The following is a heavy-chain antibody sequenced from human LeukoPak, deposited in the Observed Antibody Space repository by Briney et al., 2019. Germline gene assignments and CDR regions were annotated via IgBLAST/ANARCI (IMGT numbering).Heavy chain of an antibody. Sequence: GGSLRLSCAASGFSFSTYWMSWVRRAPGTGLEWVATIRQDGSEKLYVDSVKGRFTISRDNAKNSLYLQMNSLRAEDTAVYYCARHIAFHANLDYWGQGTLVTVSS. V-gene: IGHV3-7*01. CDR3: ARHIAFHANLDY. J-gene: IGHJ4*02. CDR1: GFSFSTYW. CDR2: IRQDGSEK. D-gene: IGHD3-3*02.